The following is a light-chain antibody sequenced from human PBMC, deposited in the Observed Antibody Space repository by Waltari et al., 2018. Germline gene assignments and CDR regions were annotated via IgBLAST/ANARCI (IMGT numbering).Light chain of an antibody. J-gene: IGKJ4*01. Sequence: TCRASQSSSTWLAWYQQKPGKAPESLIYAASSLQNRVPSRFSGSGSGTDFTLTIRSLQPEDFATDFCQQYSNYPPAFGGGTKVEIK. CDR2: AAS. CDR1: QSSSTW. CDR3: QQYSNYPPA. V-gene: IGKV1D-16*01.